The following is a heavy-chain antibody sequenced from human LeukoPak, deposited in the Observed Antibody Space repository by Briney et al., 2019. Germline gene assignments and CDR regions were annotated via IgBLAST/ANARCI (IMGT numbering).Heavy chain of an antibody. CDR1: GGTFSSSA. J-gene: IGHJ3*02. V-gene: IGHV1-69*13. CDR2: IIPIFGTA. D-gene: IGHD3-9*01. Sequence: ASVKVSCKASGGTFSSSAISWVRQAPGQGLEWMGGIIPIFGTANYAQKFQGRVTITADESTSTAYMELSSLRSEDTAVYYCARAFYDILTSDAFDIWGQGTMVTVSS. CDR3: ARAFYDILTSDAFDI.